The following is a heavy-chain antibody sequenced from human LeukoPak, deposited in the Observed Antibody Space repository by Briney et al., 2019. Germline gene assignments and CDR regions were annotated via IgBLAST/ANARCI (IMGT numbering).Heavy chain of an antibody. CDR1: GGSFSGYY. J-gene: IGHJ4*02. CDR3: ARHVYGDYYFDY. V-gene: IGHV4-34*01. Sequence: SETLSLTCAVYGGSFSGYYWSWIRQPPGKGLEWIGEINHSGSTNYNPSLKSRVTISVDTSKNQFSLKLSSVTAADTAVHYCARHVYGDYYFDYWGQGTLVTVSS. D-gene: IGHD4-17*01. CDR2: INHSGST.